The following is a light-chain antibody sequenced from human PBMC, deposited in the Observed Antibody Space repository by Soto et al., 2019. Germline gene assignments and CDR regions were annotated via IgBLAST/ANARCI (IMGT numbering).Light chain of an antibody. CDR3: CSYAGSYTPMI. J-gene: IGLJ2*01. V-gene: IGLV2-8*01. CDR1: SSDVGAYNY. CDR2: EVS. Sequence: QSALTQPPSASGSPGQSVTISCTGTSSDVGAYNYVSWYQQHPGKAPKLMIYEVSKRPSGVPDRFSGSKSGNTASLTVSGLQAEDETDYYCCSYAGSYTPMIFGGGTKLTVL.